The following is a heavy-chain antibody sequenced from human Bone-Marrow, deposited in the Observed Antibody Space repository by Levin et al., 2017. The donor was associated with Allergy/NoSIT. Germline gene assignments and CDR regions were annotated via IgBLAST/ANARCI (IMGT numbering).Heavy chain of an antibody. Sequence: AGGSLRLSCAASGFSFSDYYMSWIRQTPGKGLEWISYISDDSANTYYADSVKGRFTISRDNAKKSLYLQMSSLTAEDAAVYYCARGREQWLASVFDYWGQGTLVTVSS. CDR3: ARGREQWLASVFDY. V-gene: IGHV3-11*01. D-gene: IGHD6-19*01. CDR1: GFSFSDYY. J-gene: IGHJ4*02. CDR2: ISDDSANT.